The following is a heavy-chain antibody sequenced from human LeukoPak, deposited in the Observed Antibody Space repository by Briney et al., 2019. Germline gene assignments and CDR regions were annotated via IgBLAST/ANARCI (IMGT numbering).Heavy chain of an antibody. V-gene: IGHV1-69*13. J-gene: IGHJ6*03. D-gene: IGHD3-3*01. CDR3: ARTYYDFWSGYRSYYYMDV. CDR2: IIPIFGTA. Sequence: SGKVSCKASGGTFSSYAISWVRQAPGQGLEWMGGIIPIFGTANYAQKFQGRVTITADESTSTAYMELSSLRSEDTAVYYCARTYYDFWSGYRSYYYMDVWGKGTTVTVSS. CDR1: GGTFSSYA.